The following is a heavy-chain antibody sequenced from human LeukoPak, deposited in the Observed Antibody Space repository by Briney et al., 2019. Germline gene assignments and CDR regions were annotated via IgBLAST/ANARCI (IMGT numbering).Heavy chain of an antibody. CDR3: ARIRYFDWSRIFDY. J-gene: IGHJ4*02. CDR2: INPNSGGT. D-gene: IGHD3-9*01. V-gene: IGHV1-2*02. CDR1: GYTFTGYY. Sequence: PRASVKVSCKASGYTFTGYYMHWVQQAPGQGLEWMGWINPNSGGTNYAQKFQGRVTMTRDTSISTAYMELSRLRSDDTAVYYCARIRYFDWSRIFDYWGQGTLVTVSS.